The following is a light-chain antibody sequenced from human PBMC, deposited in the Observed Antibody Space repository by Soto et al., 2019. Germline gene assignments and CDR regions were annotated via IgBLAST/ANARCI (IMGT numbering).Light chain of an antibody. CDR3: QQCSTSPLT. CDR1: QSVPKNY. V-gene: IGKV3-20*01. CDR2: DAS. Sequence: EIVLTQSPGILSLSPGERATLSCRASQSVPKNYLAWYQQKPGQAPRLLIHDASSRATGIPDRFSGSGSGTDFTLTISRLEPEAFAVYYCQQCSTSPLTFGGGTKVEIK. J-gene: IGKJ4*01.